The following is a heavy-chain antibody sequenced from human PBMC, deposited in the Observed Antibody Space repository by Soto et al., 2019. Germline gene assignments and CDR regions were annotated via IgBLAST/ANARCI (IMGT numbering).Heavy chain of an antibody. CDR3: ARVPDY. J-gene: IGHJ4*02. Sequence: QLQLLESGSGLVKPSQTLSLTCAVSGGSISSGGYSWGWIRQPPGKGLEWIGYTYHSVSTYYHPSLKSRVTISVDRSKNQFSLRLSSVTAADTAVYYCARVPDYWGQGTLVTVSS. CDR1: GGSISSGGYS. V-gene: IGHV4-30-2*01. CDR2: TYHSVST.